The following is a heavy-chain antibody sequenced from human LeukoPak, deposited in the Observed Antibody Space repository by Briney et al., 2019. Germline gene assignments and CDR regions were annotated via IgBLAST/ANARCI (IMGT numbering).Heavy chain of an antibody. J-gene: IGHJ4*02. CDR3: AKDTNPGFGESSLDY. CDR1: GFTFSSYG. Sequence: GGSLRLSCAASGFTFSSYGMSWVRQAPGKGLYADSVKGRFTISRDNSKNTLYLQMNSLRAEDTALYYCAKDTNPGFGESSLDYWGQGTLVTVSS. V-gene: IGHV3-23*01. D-gene: IGHD3-10*01.